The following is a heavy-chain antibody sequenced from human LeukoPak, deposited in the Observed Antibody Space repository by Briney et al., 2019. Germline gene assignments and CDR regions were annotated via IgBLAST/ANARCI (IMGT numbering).Heavy chain of an antibody. CDR2: IYYSGST. V-gene: IGHV4-31*03. CDR1: GGSISSGGYY. J-gene: IGHJ5*02. D-gene: IGHD4-17*01. Sequence: SETLSLTCTVSGGSISSGGYYWSWIRQHPGKGLEWIGYIYYSGSTYYNPSLKSRVTISVDTSKNQFSLKLSSVTAADTAVYYCAVHGNYGMGFDPWGQGTLVTVSS. CDR3: AVHGNYGMGFDP.